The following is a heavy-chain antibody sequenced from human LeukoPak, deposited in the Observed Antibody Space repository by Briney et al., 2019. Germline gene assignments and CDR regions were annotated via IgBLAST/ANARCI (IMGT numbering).Heavy chain of an antibody. CDR3: ALGGGSYRAYFDY. CDR1: GVTFSSYA. Sequence: GASVKVSCKASGVTFSSYAISWVRQAPGQGLEWMGVIIPIVGTANYAEKLQGRVTITTDESTTTAYMELSSLRAEDTAVYHCALGGGSYRAYFDYWGQGNLVTVSS. CDR2: IIPIVGTA. V-gene: IGHV1-69*05. J-gene: IGHJ4*02. D-gene: IGHD1-26*01.